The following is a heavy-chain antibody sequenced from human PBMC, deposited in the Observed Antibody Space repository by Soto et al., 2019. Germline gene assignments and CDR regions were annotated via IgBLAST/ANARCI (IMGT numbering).Heavy chain of an antibody. CDR1: GFIFSSFW. V-gene: IGHV3-74*03. J-gene: IGHJ6*02. CDR2: INGDGANL. CDR3: AREGSLGLDV. Sequence: EVRLEEAGGGFVQPGGSLRVSCSGSGFIFSSFWMHWVRQGPGKGLEWVSRINGDGANLAYAESVKGRFSISRDNVKNTLHLQMNSLGVDDTAVYFCAREGSLGLDVWGRGTTVTVSS. D-gene: IGHD3-10*01.